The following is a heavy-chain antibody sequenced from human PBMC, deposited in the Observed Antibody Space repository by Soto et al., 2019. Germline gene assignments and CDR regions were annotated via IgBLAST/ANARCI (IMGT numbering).Heavy chain of an antibody. CDR1: GFRFRDYT. CDR2: ILSNYNT. CDR3: AXRXNGYFDY. Sequence: EVQLLESGGGLVQPGGSLTLSCAASGFRFRDYTMSWVRQAPGKVLESISVILSNYNTYYTDSVRGRFTISRDSSKNMLYLXMNSLXXEDXAVYXXAXRXNGYFDYWGQGALVTVSS. D-gene: IGHD2-8*01. J-gene: IGHJ4*02. V-gene: IGHV3-23*05.